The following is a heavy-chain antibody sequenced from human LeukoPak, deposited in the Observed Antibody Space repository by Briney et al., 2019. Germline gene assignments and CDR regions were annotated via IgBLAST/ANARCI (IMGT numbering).Heavy chain of an antibody. CDR3: ARVAPFQFGY. V-gene: IGHV4-38-2*02. CDR2: IYHSGST. Sequence: KASETLSLTCTVSGYSISSGYYWGWIRQPPGKGLEWIGSIYHSGSTYYNPSLKSRVTISVDTSKNQFSLKLSSVTAADTAVYYCARVAPFQFGYWGQGTLVTVSS. CDR1: GYSISSGYY. J-gene: IGHJ4*02.